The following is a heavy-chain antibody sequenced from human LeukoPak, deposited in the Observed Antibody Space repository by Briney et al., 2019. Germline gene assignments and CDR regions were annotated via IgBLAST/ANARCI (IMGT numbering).Heavy chain of an antibody. CDR1: GGSFSAYS. CDR3: AARRGIAPRPLGS. D-gene: IGHD6-6*01. CDR2: INHGGST. J-gene: IGHJ5*02. V-gene: IGHV4-34*01. Sequence: PSETLSLTCAVYGGSFSAYSWNWIRQAPGKGLEWIGEINHGGSTDYKPTLRSRVTISVDTSKSQFSLKLSSVTAADTAVYYCAARRGIAPRPLGSWGQGTLVIVSS.